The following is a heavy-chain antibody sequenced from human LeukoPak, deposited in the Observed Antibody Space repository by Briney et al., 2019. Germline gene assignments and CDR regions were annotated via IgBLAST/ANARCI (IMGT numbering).Heavy chain of an antibody. V-gene: IGHV1-69*13. Sequence: SVKVSCKASGGTFSSYAISWVRQAPGQGLEWMGGIIPIFGTANYAQKFQGRVTITADESTSTAYMELSSLRSEDTAVYYCGRESYGGNSTLFDYWGQGTLVTVSS. CDR1: GGTFSSYA. D-gene: IGHD4-23*01. CDR3: GRESYGGNSTLFDY. J-gene: IGHJ4*02. CDR2: IIPIFGTA.